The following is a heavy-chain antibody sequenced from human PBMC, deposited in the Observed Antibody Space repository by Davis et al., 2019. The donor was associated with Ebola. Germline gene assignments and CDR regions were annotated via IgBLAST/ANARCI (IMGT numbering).Heavy chain of an antibody. CDR2: ISGSSGST. CDR3: ARDLLWFGEPPSYYFDY. Sequence: GGSLRLSCAASGFTFSSYSMNWVRQAPGKGLEWVSGISGSSGSTYYADSVKGRFTISRDNSKNTLYFQMNSLRAEDTAVYYCARDLLWFGEPPSYYFDYWGQGTLVTVSS. V-gene: IGHV3-23*01. D-gene: IGHD3-10*01. J-gene: IGHJ4*02. CDR1: GFTFSSYS.